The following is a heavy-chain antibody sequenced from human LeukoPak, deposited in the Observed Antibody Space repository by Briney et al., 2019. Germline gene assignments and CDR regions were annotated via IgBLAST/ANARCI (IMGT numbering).Heavy chain of an antibody. V-gene: IGHV3-21*01. D-gene: IGHD1-26*01. J-gene: IGHJ4*02. Sequence: GGSLKLSCAASGFTFSSYSMNLVRQAPGKGLEWVSSISSSSSYIYYADSVKGRFTISRDNAKNSLYLQMNSLRAEDTAVYYCARGRYSGSYLDYWGQGTLVTVSS. CDR1: GFTFSSYS. CDR3: ARGRYSGSYLDY. CDR2: ISSSSSYI.